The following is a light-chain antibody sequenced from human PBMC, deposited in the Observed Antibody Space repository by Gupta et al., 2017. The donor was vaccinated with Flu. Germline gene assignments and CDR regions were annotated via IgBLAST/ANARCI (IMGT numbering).Light chain of an antibody. Sequence: VLMPHSPTTFSSPGESATLVSSASQSVSSSYLAWYQQKPGQAPRLLIYGASSRDTGIPDRFSGSGSGTDFTLTISRLEPEDFAVYYCQQYGSSSFTFGQGTKVEIK. CDR3: QQYGSSSFT. V-gene: IGKV3-20*01. CDR2: GAS. J-gene: IGKJ2*01. CDR1: QSVSSSY.